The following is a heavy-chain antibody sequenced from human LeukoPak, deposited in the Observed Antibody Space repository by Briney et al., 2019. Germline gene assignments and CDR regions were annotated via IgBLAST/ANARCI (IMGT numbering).Heavy chain of an antibody. CDR1: GYTFTSYG. V-gene: IGHV1-18*01. Sequence: ASVKVSCKASGYTFTSYGISWVRQAPGQGLEWMGWISAYNGNTNYAQKLQGRVTMTTDTSTSTAYMEPRSLGSDDTAVYYCARVARAGGSSAGDYGAKEPLVTVSS. CDR3: ARVARAGGSSAGDY. J-gene: IGHJ4*02. CDR2: ISAYNGNT. D-gene: IGHD6-13*01.